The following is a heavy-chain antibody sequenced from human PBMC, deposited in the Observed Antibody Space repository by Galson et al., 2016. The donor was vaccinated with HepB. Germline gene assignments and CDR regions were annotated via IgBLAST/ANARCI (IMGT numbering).Heavy chain of an antibody. Sequence: SVKVSCKASGAMFRNYVIHWVRQAPGQGLEWMGGIFPIFASPNYAQTFQGRVTITADESTTTAYMELSSLTSADTAVYYCARPANPIGDDPYYFDYWGQGTLVTVSS. CDR2: IFPIFASP. V-gene: IGHV1-69*13. D-gene: IGHD5-12*01. J-gene: IGHJ4*02. CDR1: GAMFRNYV. CDR3: ARPANPIGDDPYYFDY.